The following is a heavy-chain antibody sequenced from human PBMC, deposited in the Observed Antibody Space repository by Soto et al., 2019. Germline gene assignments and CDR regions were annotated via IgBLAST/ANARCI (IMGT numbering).Heavy chain of an antibody. CDR2: IYYSGST. Sequence: TSETLSLTXTVSGGSISSSSYYWGWIRQPPGKGLEWIGSIYYSGSTYYNPSLKSRVTISVDTSKNQFSLKLSSVTAADTAVYYCARLSGDFWSRYSRPSWFDPWGQGTLVTVSS. D-gene: IGHD3-3*01. J-gene: IGHJ5*02. CDR1: GGSISSSSYY. CDR3: ARLSGDFWSRYSRPSWFDP. V-gene: IGHV4-39*01.